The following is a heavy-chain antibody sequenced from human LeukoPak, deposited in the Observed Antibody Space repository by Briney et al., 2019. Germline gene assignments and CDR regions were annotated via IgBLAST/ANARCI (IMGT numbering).Heavy chain of an antibody. CDR3: ARDKGTYYPSLNP. V-gene: IGHV3-21*01. CDR2: ISSSSSSYI. Sequence: GGSLRLSCAASGFTFSSYSMNWVRQAPGKGLEWVSSISSSSSSYIYYADSVKGRFTISRDNAKNSLYLQMNSLRAEDTAVYYCARDKGTYYPSLNPWGQGTLVTVSS. CDR1: GFTFSSYS. D-gene: IGHD3-10*01. J-gene: IGHJ5*02.